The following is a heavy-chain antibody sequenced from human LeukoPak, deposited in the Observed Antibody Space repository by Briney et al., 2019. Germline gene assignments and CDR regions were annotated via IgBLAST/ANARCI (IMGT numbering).Heavy chain of an antibody. CDR2: IRYDGSNK. CDR3: ARAPKFRLVGVPKGPFDP. D-gene: IGHD1-26*01. J-gene: IGHJ5*02. Sequence: GGSLRLSCAASGFTFSSYGMHWVRQAPGKGLEWVAFIRYDGSNKYYADSVKGRFTISRDNSKNTLYLQMNSLRAEDTAVYYCARAPKFRLVGVPKGPFDPWGQGTPVTVSS. V-gene: IGHV3-30*02. CDR1: GFTFSSYG.